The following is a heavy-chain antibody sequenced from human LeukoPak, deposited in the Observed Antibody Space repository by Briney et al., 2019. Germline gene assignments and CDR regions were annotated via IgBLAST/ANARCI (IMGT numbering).Heavy chain of an antibody. CDR3: VREGVLSGLRKVEDY. CDR2: IYSGGST. CDR1: GFTVSSTY. V-gene: IGHV3-66*01. D-gene: IGHD4-17*01. J-gene: IGHJ4*02. Sequence: GGSLRLSCAASGFTVSSTYMSWVRQAPGKGLEWVSVIYSGGSTYYADSVKGRFTISRDNSKNTLYLQMDSLGAEDTAVYYCVREGVLSGLRKVEDYWGQGTLVTVSS.